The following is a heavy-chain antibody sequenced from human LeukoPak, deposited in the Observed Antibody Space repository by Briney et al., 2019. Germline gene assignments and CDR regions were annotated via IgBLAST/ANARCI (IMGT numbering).Heavy chain of an antibody. CDR2: INHSGSN. CDR3: SRDWGLCAPPYDLDY. D-gene: IGHD2-8*01. V-gene: IGHV4-34*01. CDR1: GGSFSGYY. J-gene: IGHJ4*02. Sequence: PPETLSLTCAVYGGSFSGYYWSWLRQPPGKGLEWVGEINHSGSNNYNQPLKSRVTISVDTSKHQSSLQQIHVTAADTAVYYCSRDWGLCAPPYDLDYWGQGTLVTVSS.